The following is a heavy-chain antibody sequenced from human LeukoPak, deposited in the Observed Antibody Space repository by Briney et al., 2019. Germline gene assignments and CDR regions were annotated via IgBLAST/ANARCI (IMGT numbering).Heavy chain of an antibody. CDR2: ISAYNGNT. CDR1: GYTFTSYG. Sequence: ASVKVSCKASGYTFTSYGISWVRQAPGQGLEWMGWISAYNGNTNYAQKLQGRVTMTTDTSTSTAYMELRSLRSDDTAVYYCAREYCTSGVCYRGFDPWGQGTLVTVSS. CDR3: AREYCTSGVCYRGFDP. J-gene: IGHJ5*02. D-gene: IGHD2-8*01. V-gene: IGHV1-18*01.